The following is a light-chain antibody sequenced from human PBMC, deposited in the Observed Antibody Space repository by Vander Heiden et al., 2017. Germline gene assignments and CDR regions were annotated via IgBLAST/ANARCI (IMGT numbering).Light chain of an antibody. Sequence: TISCSGSSSNIGRNTVNWYQQLPGTAPKLLIYSNNQRPSGVPARVSGSKSGTSASLAISGLQAEDEADYYCASWDDSLNGWVFGGGTKLTVL. CDR2: SNN. V-gene: IGLV1-44*01. J-gene: IGLJ3*02. CDR1: SSNIGRNT. CDR3: ASWDDSLNGWV.